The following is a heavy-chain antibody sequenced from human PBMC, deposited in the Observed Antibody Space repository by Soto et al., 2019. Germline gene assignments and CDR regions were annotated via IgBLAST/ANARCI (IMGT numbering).Heavy chain of an antibody. CDR2: IYYSGST. CDR1: GGSISSGDYY. J-gene: IGHJ4*02. V-gene: IGHV4-30-4*01. D-gene: IGHD2-15*01. Sequence: SETLSLTCTVSGGSISSGDYYWSWIRQTPGKGREWIGYIYYSGSTNYNPSLKSRVTISVDTSKNQFSLKLSSVTAADTAVYYCARGLSLGFSRWTRFDYWGQGTLVTSPQ. CDR3: ARGLSLGFSRWTRFDY.